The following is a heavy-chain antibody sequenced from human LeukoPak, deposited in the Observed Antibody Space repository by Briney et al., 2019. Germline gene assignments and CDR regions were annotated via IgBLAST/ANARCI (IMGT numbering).Heavy chain of an antibody. V-gene: IGHV4-59*01. J-gene: IGHJ4*02. D-gene: IGHD6-13*01. CDR1: GGSISNYW. CDR2: VFDSGGT. Sequence: PSETLSLTCTVSGGSISNYWWSWIRQPPGKGLEWIGYVFDSGGTNNNPSLKSRVTISVDTSKKQFSLKLSSVTAADTAVYYCARGYSSSWNYFDYWGQGTLVTVSS. CDR3: ARGYSSSWNYFDY.